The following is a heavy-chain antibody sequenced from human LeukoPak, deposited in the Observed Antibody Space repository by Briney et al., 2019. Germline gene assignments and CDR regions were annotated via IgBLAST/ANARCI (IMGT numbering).Heavy chain of an antibody. CDR1: GFTFSDYH. CDR3: VSFYETY. Sequence: GGSLRLSCAASGFTFSDYHMNWIRQAPGKGLEWISYISSSGDTTYYADFVKGRFTVSRDNAENSLSLQMNNLRAEDTAAYYCVSFYETYWGRGTLVTVSS. D-gene: IGHD2-2*01. J-gene: IGHJ4*02. V-gene: IGHV3-11*04. CDR2: ISSSGDTT.